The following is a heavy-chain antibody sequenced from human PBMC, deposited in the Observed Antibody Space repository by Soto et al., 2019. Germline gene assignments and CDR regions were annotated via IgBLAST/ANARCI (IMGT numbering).Heavy chain of an antibody. D-gene: IGHD6-19*01. CDR1: GFTCSSYA. J-gene: IGHJ4*02. CDR3: AKDMAGNGFDY. CDR2: ISGSGGST. V-gene: IGHV3-23*01. Sequence: WGSLRLSCAASGFTCSSYATSWVRQAPGKWLEWVSAISGSGGSTYYADSGKGRFTISRDNSKNTLYLQMNSLSAEDTAVYYCAKDMAGNGFDYWGQGTLVTVSS.